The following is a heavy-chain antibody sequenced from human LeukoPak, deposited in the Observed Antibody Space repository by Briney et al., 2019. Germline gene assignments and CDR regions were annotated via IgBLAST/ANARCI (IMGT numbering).Heavy chain of an antibody. D-gene: IGHD4-23*01. CDR1: GFTVDDYG. J-gene: IGHJ4*02. V-gene: IGHV3-20*04. Sequence: PGGSLRLSCEASGFTVDDYGMSWVRQAPGKGLEWVSGFNWSSGSTGYADSVKGRFTISRDNAKNSLYLQMNSLRAEDTAVYYCAKVGGGNSDDYWGQGTLVTVSS. CDR2: FNWSSGST. CDR3: AKVGGGNSDDY.